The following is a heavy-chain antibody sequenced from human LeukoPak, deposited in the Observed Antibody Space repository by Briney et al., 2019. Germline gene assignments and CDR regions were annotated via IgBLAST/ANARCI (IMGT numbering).Heavy chain of an antibody. V-gene: IGHV1-69*13. CDR2: IIPIFGTA. J-gene: IGHJ4*02. D-gene: IGHD3-22*01. Sequence: SVKFSCKASGCTFTDHFIHWVRQDPGQGLEWMGGIIPIFGTANYAQKFQGRVTITADESTSTAYMELSSLRSEDTAVYYCARGEYYYDSSGSNGQTFDYWGQGTLVTVSS. CDR1: GCTFTDHF. CDR3: ARGEYYYDSSGSNGQTFDY.